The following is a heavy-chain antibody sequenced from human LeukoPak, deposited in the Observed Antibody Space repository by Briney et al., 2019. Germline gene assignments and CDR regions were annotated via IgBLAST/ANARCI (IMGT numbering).Heavy chain of an antibody. Sequence: SETLSLTCTVSGGSISSSSYYWGWIRQPPGKGLEWIGSIYYSGSTYYNPSLKSRVTISVDTSKNQFSLKLSSVTAADTAVYYCARCSGREDAFDIWGQGTMVTVSS. CDR1: GGSISSSSYY. CDR3: ARCSGREDAFDI. V-gene: IGHV4-39*01. J-gene: IGHJ3*02. CDR2: IYYSGST. D-gene: IGHD1-26*01.